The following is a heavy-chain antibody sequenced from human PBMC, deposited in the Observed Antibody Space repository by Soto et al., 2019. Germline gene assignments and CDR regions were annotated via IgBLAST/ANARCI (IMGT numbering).Heavy chain of an antibody. D-gene: IGHD1-1*01. Sequence: QVQLVQSGAEVKKPGTSVKVSCKVSGGTFSSYAISWVRQAPGQGLEWMGEIISIFGTAMYAQKFQGRVTIIAYESASTAYMELSGLRSDDTAVYYCARGGKERFRGSGMDVWGQGTTVTVSS. CDR2: IISIFGTA. CDR1: GGTFSSYA. V-gene: IGHV1-69*01. CDR3: ARGGKERFRGSGMDV. J-gene: IGHJ6*02.